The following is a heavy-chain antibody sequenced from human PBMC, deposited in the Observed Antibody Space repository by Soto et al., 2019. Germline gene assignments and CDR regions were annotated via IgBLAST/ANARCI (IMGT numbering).Heavy chain of an antibody. CDR2: ISSNGGST. J-gene: IGHJ3*02. V-gene: IGHV3-64*01. CDR3: ARDQGYCSGGSCYLGAFDI. D-gene: IGHD2-15*01. Sequence: VQLVESGGGLVQPGGSLRLSCAASGFTFSSYAMHWVRQAPGKGLEYVSAISSNGGSTYYANSVKGRFTISRDNSKNTLYLQMGSLRAEDMAVYYCARDQGYCSGGSCYLGAFDIWGQGTMVTVSS. CDR1: GFTFSSYA.